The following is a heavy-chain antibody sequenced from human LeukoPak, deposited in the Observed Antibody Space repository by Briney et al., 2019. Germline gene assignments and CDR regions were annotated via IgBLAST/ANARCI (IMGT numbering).Heavy chain of an antibody. Sequence: GESLKISCKASGYSFTNYWIAWVRQMPGKGLEWMGNIYPADSDTRNNPSFQVQVTMSADKSISTAYLQWSSLKASDSAIYYCARRSGEDYNYFDYWGQRTLVTVSS. J-gene: IGHJ4*02. CDR3: ARRSGEDYNYFDY. D-gene: IGHD5-24*01. CDR1: GYSFTNYW. V-gene: IGHV5-51*01. CDR2: IYPADSDT.